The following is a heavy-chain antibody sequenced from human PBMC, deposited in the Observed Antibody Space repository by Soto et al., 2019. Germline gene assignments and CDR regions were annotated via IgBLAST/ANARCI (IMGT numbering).Heavy chain of an antibody. J-gene: IGHJ3*02. Sequence: EVQLVESGGGLIQPGGSLRLSCVVSGFTVSYNYMNWVRQAPGKGLEWVSVIYRGGDTFYADSAKGRFTISRDNSKNTLYLQMNSLRAEDTAVYYCARGMYGSGSYYIGDAFDMWGQGTMVTVSS. D-gene: IGHD3-10*01. V-gene: IGHV3-53*01. CDR3: ARGMYGSGSYYIGDAFDM. CDR2: IYRGGDT. CDR1: GFTVSYNY.